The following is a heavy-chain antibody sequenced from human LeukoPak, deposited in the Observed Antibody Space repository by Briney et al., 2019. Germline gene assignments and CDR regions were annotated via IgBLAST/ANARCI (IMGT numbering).Heavy chain of an antibody. CDR2: ISWNSASV. CDR3: AKDYWYMSIWYDY. Sequence: GGSLRLSCEASGFTFDDYGMHWVRQAPGKGLEWVSTISWNSASVGYVDSVKGRFTISRDNAKKTLYLQMNSRRLEDTALYYCAKDYWYMSIWYDYWGQGTLVTGSS. CDR1: GFTFDDYG. V-gene: IGHV3-9*01. J-gene: IGHJ4*02. D-gene: IGHD6-13*01.